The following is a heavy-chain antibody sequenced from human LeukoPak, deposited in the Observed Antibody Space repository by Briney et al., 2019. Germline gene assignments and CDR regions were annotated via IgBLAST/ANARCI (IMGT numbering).Heavy chain of an antibody. D-gene: IGHD1-14*01. CDR3: ARQGVTAFDY. CDR1: GGSISSSSYY. J-gene: IGHJ4*02. V-gene: IGHV4-39*01. CDR2: IYYSGST. Sequence: SETPSLTCTVSGGSISSSSYYWGWIRQPPGKGLEWIGSIYYSGSTYYNPSLKSRVTISVDTSKNQFSLKLSSVTAADTAVYYCARQGVTAFDYWGQGTLVTVSS.